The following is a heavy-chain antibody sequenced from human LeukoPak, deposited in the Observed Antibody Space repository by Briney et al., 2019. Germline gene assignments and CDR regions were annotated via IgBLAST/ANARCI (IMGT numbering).Heavy chain of an antibody. CDR3: ARSEDGYNPFDY. J-gene: IGHJ4*02. Sequence: SQTLSLTCTVSGGSISSGGYYWSWIRQPPGKGLEWIGYIYYSGSTNYNPSLKSRVTISVDTSKNQFSLKLSSVTAADTAVYYCARSEDGYNPFDYWGQGTLVTVSS. D-gene: IGHD5-24*01. V-gene: IGHV4-61*08. CDR1: GGSISSGGYY. CDR2: IYYSGST.